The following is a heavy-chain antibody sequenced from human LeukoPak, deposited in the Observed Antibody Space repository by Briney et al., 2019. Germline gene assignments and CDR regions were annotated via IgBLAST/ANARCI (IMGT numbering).Heavy chain of an antibody. CDR2: IIPIFGTA. V-gene: IGHV1-69*05. CDR3: ARGGDYYDSSGSPEGFDY. Sequence: SVKVSCKASGGTFSSYAISWVRQAPGQGLEWMGGIIPIFGTANYAQKFQGRVTITTDESTSTAYMELSSVRSEDTAVYYCARGGDYYDSSGSPEGFDYWGQGTLVTVSS. CDR1: GGTFSSYA. D-gene: IGHD3-22*01. J-gene: IGHJ4*02.